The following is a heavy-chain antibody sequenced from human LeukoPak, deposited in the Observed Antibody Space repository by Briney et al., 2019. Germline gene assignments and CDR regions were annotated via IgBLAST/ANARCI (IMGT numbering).Heavy chain of an antibody. D-gene: IGHD5-18*01. CDR2: FDLEDGET. CDR3: ATDSRGYSYGNYYYYYGMDV. CDR1: VYTLTELS. J-gene: IGHJ6*02. V-gene: IGHV1-24*01. Sequence: ASVKVSCKFSVYTLTELSMHWVRQAPGKGLAWMGGFDLEDGETIYAQKFQGRVTMTEDTSTDTAYMELSSLRSEDTAVFYCATDSRGYSYGNYYYYYGMDVWGQGTTVTVSS.